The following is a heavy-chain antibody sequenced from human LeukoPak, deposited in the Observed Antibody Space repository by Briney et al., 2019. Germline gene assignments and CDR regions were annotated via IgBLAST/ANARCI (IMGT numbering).Heavy chain of an antibody. CDR1: GYTFTGYY. CDR2: INPNSGGT. CDR3: ARTLYYYGSGSYNWFDP. Sequence: ATVKVSCKASGYTFTGYYMHWVRQAPGQGLEWMGWINPNSGGTNYAQKFQGRVTMTRDTSISTAYMELSRLRSDDTAVYYCARTLYYYGSGSYNWFDPWGQGTLVTVSS. V-gene: IGHV1-2*02. J-gene: IGHJ5*02. D-gene: IGHD3-10*01.